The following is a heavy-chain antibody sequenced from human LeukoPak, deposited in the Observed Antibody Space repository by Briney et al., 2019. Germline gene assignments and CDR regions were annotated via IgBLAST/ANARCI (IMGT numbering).Heavy chain of an antibody. CDR2: INDSGST. D-gene: IGHD2-15*01. CDR3: ARLLPTLGVPHYYYYYMDV. Sequence: SETLSLTCAVYGGSFGGYYRSWIRQPPGKGPEWIGEINDSGSTNYIPSLKSRVTISVDTSKNQFSLKLSSVTAADTAVYYCARLLPTLGVPHYYYYYMDVRGKGTTVTVSS. CDR1: GGSFGGYY. J-gene: IGHJ6*03. V-gene: IGHV4-34*01.